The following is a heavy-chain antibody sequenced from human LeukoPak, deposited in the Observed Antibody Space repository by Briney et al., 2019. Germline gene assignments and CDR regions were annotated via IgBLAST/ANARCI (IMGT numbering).Heavy chain of an antibody. Sequence: AGGSLRLSCAASGFTISRDWMHWVRQAPGKGLEWVSCINTDGSSTIFADSVKGRFTISRDNAKNMLYLQMNSLRAEDTAVYYCARDDRGYCTGGRCSATWFDPWGQGTLVTVSS. CDR1: GFTISRDW. D-gene: IGHD2-15*01. CDR3: ARDDRGYCTGGRCSATWFDP. CDR2: INTDGSST. J-gene: IGHJ5*02. V-gene: IGHV3-74*01.